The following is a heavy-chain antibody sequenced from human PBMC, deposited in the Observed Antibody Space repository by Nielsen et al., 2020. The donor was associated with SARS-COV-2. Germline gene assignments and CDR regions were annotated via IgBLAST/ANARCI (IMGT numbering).Heavy chain of an antibody. V-gene: IGHV1-24*01. J-gene: IGHJ6*02. CDR1: GHTLTELS. D-gene: IGHD3-10*01. CDR2: FDPEDGET. CDR3: ATKGVLWFGELLASTPYYYYYGMDV. Sequence: ASVKVSCKVSGHTLTELSMHWVRQAPGKGLEWMGGFDPEDGETIYAQKFQGRVTMTEDTSTDTAYMELSSLRSEDTAAYYCATKGVLWFGELLASTPYYYYYGMDVWGQGTTVTVSS.